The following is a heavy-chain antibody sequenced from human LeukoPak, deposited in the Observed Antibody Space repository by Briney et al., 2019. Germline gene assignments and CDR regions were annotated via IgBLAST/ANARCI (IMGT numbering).Heavy chain of an antibody. D-gene: IGHD5-18*01. V-gene: IGHV3-48*03. CDR2: ISSSGSTI. J-gene: IGHJ4*02. CDR1: GFTFSSYE. Sequence: HPGGSLRLSCAASGFTFSSYEMNWVRQAPGKGLEWVSYISSSGSTIYYADSVKGRFTISRDNAKNSLYLQMNSLRAEDTAVYYCARVADTAMVLNYYFDYWGQGTLVTVSS. CDR3: ARVADTAMVLNYYFDY.